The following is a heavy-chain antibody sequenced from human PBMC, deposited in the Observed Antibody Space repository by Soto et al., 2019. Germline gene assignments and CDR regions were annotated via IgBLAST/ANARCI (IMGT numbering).Heavy chain of an antibody. Sequence: GGSLRLSCAASGFTFSSYSMNWVRQAPGKGLEWVSSISSSSSYIYYADSVKGRFTICRDNGKNSLYLQMNSLRDEDTSVYYCARDPNWNYDFAYWGQGTLVPVSS. D-gene: IGHD1-7*01. CDR2: ISSSSSYI. J-gene: IGHJ4*02. CDR1: GFTFSSYS. V-gene: IGHV3-21*01. CDR3: ARDPNWNYDFAY.